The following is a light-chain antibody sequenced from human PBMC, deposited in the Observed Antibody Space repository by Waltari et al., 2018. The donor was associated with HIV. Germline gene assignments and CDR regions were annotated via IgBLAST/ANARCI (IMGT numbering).Light chain of an antibody. CDR2: GDT. CDR1: SSNIGANFA. Sequence: QSVLTQAPSVSGAPGQRVTISCSGSSSNIGANFAVPWYQQRPGSAPRLLIYGDTHRPSGVPDRFSGSKSGTSASLVITGLQAEDEADYYCQSFDRSLSSSVVFGGGTKLTV. V-gene: IGLV1-40*01. J-gene: IGLJ2*01. CDR3: QSFDRSLSSSVV.